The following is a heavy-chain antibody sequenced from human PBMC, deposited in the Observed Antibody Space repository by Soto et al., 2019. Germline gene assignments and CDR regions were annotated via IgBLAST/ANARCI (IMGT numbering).Heavy chain of an antibody. J-gene: IGHJ3*02. CDR3: ARATWLQVWSHAFDI. Sequence: PGESLKISCKGSGYSFSDYWIGWVRQMPGKGLEWMGIIYPDDSATRYSPSFQGQVTISADKSITTAYLQWSSLKATHTAMYYCARATWLQVWSHAFDIWGQGTMVTVSS. CDR1: GYSFSDYW. CDR2: IYPDDSAT. D-gene: IGHD5-18*01. V-gene: IGHV5-51*01.